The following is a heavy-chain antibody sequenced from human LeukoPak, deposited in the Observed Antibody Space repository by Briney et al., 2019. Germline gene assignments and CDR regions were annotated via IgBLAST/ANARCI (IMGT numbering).Heavy chain of an antibody. D-gene: IGHD3-3*01. CDR2: ISSSSSYI. V-gene: IGHV3-21*01. J-gene: IGHJ6*03. Sequence: GGSLRLSCAASGFTFSSYSMNWVRQAPGKGLERVSSISSSSSYIYYADSVKGRFTISKDNAKNSLYLQMNSLRAEDTAVYYCARDHDDFWSGQNGDYYYYYMDVWGKGTTVTVSS. CDR1: GFTFSSYS. CDR3: ARDHDDFWSGQNGDYYYYYMDV.